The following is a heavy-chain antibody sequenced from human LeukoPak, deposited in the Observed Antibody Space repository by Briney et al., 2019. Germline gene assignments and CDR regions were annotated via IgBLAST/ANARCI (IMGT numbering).Heavy chain of an antibody. V-gene: IGHV4-59*01. CDR1: GGSISSYY. J-gene: IGHJ4*02. Sequence: PSETLSFTCTVSGGSISSYYWSWIRQPPGKGLEWIGYIYYSGSTNYNPSLKSRVTISVDTSKNQFSLKLSSVTAADTAVYYCARVLDYDSSYFDYWGQGTLVTVSS. CDR3: ARVLDYDSSYFDY. D-gene: IGHD3-22*01. CDR2: IYYSGST.